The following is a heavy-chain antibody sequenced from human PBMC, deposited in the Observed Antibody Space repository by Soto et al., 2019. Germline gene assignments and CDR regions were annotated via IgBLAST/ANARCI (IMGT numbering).Heavy chain of an antibody. CDR2: TYYRSKWYN. V-gene: IGHV6-1*01. CDR3: ARAGTTVVPVGGLDY. Sequence: SQTLSLTCAMSGYSVSSNSAAWNWISQSPSRGLEWLGRTYYRSKWYNDYAVSVKSRITINPDTSKNQFSLQLNSVTPEDTAVYYCARAGTTVVPVGGLDYWGQGTLHTVSS. CDR1: GYSVSSNSAA. J-gene: IGHJ4*02. D-gene: IGHD4-17*01.